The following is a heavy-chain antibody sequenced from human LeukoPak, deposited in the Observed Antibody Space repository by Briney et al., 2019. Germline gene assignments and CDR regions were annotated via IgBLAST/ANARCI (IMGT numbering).Heavy chain of an antibody. CDR1: GYTFTGYY. Sequence: ASVKVSCKASGYTFTGYYIHWVRQAPGQGLEWMGWINPNSGGTNYAQKFQGRVTMTRDTSITTAYMELSRLRSDDTAVYYCARDPSYSYGTVDYWGQGTLVTVSS. CDR2: INPNSGGT. J-gene: IGHJ4*02. CDR3: ARDPSYSYGTVDY. V-gene: IGHV1-2*02. D-gene: IGHD5-18*01.